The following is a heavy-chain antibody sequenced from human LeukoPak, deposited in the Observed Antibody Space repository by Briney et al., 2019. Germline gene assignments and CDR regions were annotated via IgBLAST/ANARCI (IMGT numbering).Heavy chain of an antibody. V-gene: IGHV3-53*01. CDR1: GFTVSSNY. J-gene: IGHJ6*02. D-gene: IGHD5-12*01. Sequence: PGGSLRLSCAASGFTVSSNYMSWVRQAPGKGLEWVSVIYSGGSTYYADSVKGRFTISRDNSKNTLYLQMNSLRAEDTAVYYCARDKWVATLYYGMDVWGQGTTVTVSS. CDR3: ARDKWVATLYYGMDV. CDR2: IYSGGST.